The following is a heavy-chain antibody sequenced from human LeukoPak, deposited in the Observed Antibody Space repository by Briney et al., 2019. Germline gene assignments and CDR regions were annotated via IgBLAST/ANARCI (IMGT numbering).Heavy chain of an antibody. CDR3: ARDQGIFDY. CDR2: ISSSSKTI. V-gene: IGHV3-48*01. CDR1: GFTFSSYA. Sequence: GGSLRLSCAASGFTFSSYAMNWVRQAPGKGLEWVSYISSSSKTIYYADSVKGRFTISRDNAKNSLYLQMNSLRGEDSAVYYCARDQGIFDYWGQGTLVTVSS. J-gene: IGHJ4*02.